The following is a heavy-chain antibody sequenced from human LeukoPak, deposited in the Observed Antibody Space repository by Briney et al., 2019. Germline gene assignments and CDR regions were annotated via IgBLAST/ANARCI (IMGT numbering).Heavy chain of an antibody. CDR1: GFTFKNAC. J-gene: IGHJ3*02. V-gene: IGHV3-74*01. CDR3: ARAPVQYCGGDCAAFDI. D-gene: IGHD2-21*02. CDR2: INSDGSST. Sequence: TGGSLRLSCAASGFTFKNACLSWVRQAPGKGLVWVSRINSDGSSTTYADSVKGRFTISRDNAKNTLYLQMNSLRAGDTAMFYCARAPVQYCGGDCAAFDIWGQATLWTLSS.